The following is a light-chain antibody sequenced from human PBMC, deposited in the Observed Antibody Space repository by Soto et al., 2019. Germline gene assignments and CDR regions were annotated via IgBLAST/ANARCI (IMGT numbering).Light chain of an antibody. CDR2: VGTGGIVG. CDR3: GADHGSGSNVVV. CDR1: SAYSNYK. Sequence: QPVLTQPPSASVSLGASVTLTCTLSSAYSNYKVDWYQQRPGKGPRFVMRVGTGGIVGSKGDGIPDRFSVLGSGLSRYLTIKNIQEEDESDCHCGADHGSGSNVVVFGGGTKLTVL. J-gene: IGLJ2*01. V-gene: IGLV9-49*01.